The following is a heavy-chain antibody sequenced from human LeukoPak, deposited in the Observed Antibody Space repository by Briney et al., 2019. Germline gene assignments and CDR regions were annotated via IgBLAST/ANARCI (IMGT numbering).Heavy chain of an antibody. CDR3: ARAARDSSGWAFDI. CDR2: IYHSGST. V-gene: IGHV4-30-2*01. D-gene: IGHD3-22*01. J-gene: IGHJ3*02. CDR1: GGSISSGGYS. Sequence: SETLSLTCAVSGGSISSGGYSWGWIRQPPGKGLEWIGYIYHSGSTYYNPSLKSRVTISVDRSKNQFSLKLSSVTAADTAVYYCARAARDSSGWAFDIWGQGTMVTVSS.